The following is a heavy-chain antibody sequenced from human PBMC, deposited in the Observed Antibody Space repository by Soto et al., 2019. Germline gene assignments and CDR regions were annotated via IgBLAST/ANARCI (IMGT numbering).Heavy chain of an antibody. CDR1: GYTFTSYG. V-gene: IGHV1-18*01. Sequence: GASVKVSCKTSGYTFTSYGVSWVRQAPGQGLEWMGWISRHSGNTNYAQKFQGRVTMTTDTSTSTAYMEVRSLRFDDTAVYYCARDTLLGQQWDYGMDVWGQGTTVTVS. CDR2: ISRHSGNT. D-gene: IGHD5-18*01. J-gene: IGHJ6*02. CDR3: ARDTLLGQQWDYGMDV.